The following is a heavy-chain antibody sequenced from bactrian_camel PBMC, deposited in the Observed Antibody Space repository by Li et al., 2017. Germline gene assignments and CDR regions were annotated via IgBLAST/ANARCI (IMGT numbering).Heavy chain of an antibody. V-gene: IGHV3S57*01. CDR3: AVDGPVAFCSDYPSDFRG. J-gene: IGHJ4*01. CDR2: IQDDGAK. D-gene: IGHD2*01. Sequence: GSLRLSCAADGHSVSLYCMAWARQTPGKEREMVAQIQDDGAKHYDSTAEGRFAISKDAAKDTLDLRMTSLKPEDSGMYYCAVDGPVAFCSDYPSDFRGWGQGTQVTVS. CDR1: GHSVSLYC.